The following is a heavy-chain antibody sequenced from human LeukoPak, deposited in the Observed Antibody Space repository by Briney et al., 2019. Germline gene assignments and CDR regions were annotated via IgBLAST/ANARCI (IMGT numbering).Heavy chain of an antibody. V-gene: IGHV3-64D*06. CDR1: GFNFSSYA. Sequence: GGSLRLSCSASGFNFSSYAMYWVRQAPGKGLEYVSGISGNGGSTYHADAVKGRFTISRDNSKNTLNLQMSSLRAEDTAVYYCARALDKPYDYWGQGTLVTVSS. J-gene: IGHJ4*02. CDR3: ARALDKPYDY. CDR2: ISGNGGST.